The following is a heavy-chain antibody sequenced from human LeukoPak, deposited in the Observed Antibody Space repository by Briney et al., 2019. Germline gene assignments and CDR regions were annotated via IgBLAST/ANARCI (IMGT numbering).Heavy chain of an antibody. CDR3: ARGCGGSCYFGFDY. J-gene: IGHJ4*02. V-gene: IGHV6-1*01. D-gene: IGHD2-15*01. CDR2: TYYRSTWYN. Sequence: PSQTLSLTCVISGDSVSTNSAAWNWIRQSPSRGLEWLGRTYYRSTWYNDYAVSVRGRITVNPDTSKNQFSLQLNSVTPEDSAVYYCARGCGGSCYFGFDYWGQGTLVTVSS. CDR1: GDSVSTNSAA.